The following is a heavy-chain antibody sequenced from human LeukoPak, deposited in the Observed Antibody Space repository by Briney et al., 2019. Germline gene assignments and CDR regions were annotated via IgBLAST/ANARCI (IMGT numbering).Heavy chain of an antibody. D-gene: IGHD1-1*01. Sequence: SETLSLPCTVSGGSISGYYWSWIRQPPGKGLEWIGYIYYSGSTNYNPSLKSRVTISVDTSKNQFSLKLSSVTAADTAVYYCARHPSTGSRIFDYWGQGTLDTVSS. V-gene: IGHV4-59*08. J-gene: IGHJ4*02. CDR3: ARHPSTGSRIFDY. CDR1: GGSISGYY. CDR2: IYYSGST.